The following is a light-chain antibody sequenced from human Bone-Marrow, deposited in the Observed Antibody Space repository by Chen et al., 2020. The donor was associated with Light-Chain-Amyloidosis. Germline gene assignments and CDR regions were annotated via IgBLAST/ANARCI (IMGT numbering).Light chain of an antibody. CDR2: EVT. Sequence: QSALTQPASASGSPGQSIPISCPGTSSDVGGDNHVSWYQQHPDKAPKLMIYEVTNRPSWVPDRFSGSKSDNTASLTISGLQTEDEADYFCSSYTITNTLVFGSGTRVTVL. V-gene: IGLV2-14*01. J-gene: IGLJ1*01. CDR1: SSDVGGDNH. CDR3: SSYTITNTLV.